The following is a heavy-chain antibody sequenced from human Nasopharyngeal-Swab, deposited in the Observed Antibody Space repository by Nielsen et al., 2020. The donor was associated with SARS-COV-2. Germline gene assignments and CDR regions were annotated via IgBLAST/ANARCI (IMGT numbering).Heavy chain of an antibody. D-gene: IGHD3-16*01. V-gene: IGHV1-18*01. J-gene: IGHJ4*02. Sequence: SVQVSCKTSRYTFSSYGIAWVRQAPGQGLEWLGWISPYNDYTHYPQKFQGSVTMTSDTSPCTAYLELRSLTSDDTAVYYCARELGVGLFDYWGQGTLVTVSS. CDR3: ARELGVGLFDY. CDR1: RYTFSSYG. CDR2: ISPYNDYT.